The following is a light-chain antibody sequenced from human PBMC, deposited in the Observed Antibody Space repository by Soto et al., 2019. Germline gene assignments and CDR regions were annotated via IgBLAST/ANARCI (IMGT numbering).Light chain of an antibody. CDR1: QSVSIN. J-gene: IGKJ5*01. CDR3: QQYNNWPPIT. V-gene: IGKV3-15*01. Sequence: EIVMTQSPATLSVSPGEGATLSCRASQSVSINLAWYQQKPGPAPRLLIYGASTRATGIPGRFSGSGSVTEFTLTISSLQSEDFAVYYCQQYNNWPPITFGQGTRLEIK. CDR2: GAS.